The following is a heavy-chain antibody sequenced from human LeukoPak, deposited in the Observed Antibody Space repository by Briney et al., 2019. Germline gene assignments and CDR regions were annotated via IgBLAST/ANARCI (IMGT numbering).Heavy chain of an antibody. CDR1: GFTFSSYW. D-gene: IGHD3-10*01. J-gene: IGHJ4*02. Sequence: GGSLRLSCAASGFTFSSYWMSWVRQAPGKGLEWVANIKQDGSEKYYVDSVKGRFTISRDNAKNSLYLQMNSLRAEDTAVYYSARGPRRGVKNFDYWGQGTLVTVSS. CDR2: IKQDGSEK. CDR3: ARGPRRGVKNFDY. V-gene: IGHV3-7*03.